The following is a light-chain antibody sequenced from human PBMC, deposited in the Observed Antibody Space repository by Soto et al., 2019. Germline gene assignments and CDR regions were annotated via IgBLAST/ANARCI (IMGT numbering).Light chain of an antibody. J-gene: IGKJ1*01. V-gene: IGKV3-11*01. CDR1: QSVNSY. Sequence: EIVLTQSPATLSLSPGERATLSCRASQSVNSYLGWYQQKPGQAPRLLIYEASNRTGGIPARFSGSGSGTDFTLTISSLEPEDFAVYYWQFRSNWWTFGQGTKVEIK. CDR2: EAS. CDR3: QFRSNWWT.